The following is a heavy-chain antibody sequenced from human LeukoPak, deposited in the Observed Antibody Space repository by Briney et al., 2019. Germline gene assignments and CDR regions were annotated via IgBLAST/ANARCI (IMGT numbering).Heavy chain of an antibody. D-gene: IGHD4-23*01. V-gene: IGHV3-23*01. CDR2: VSSGGVST. Sequence: SGGSLRLSCAASGFTFTSYGMSWVRQAPGRGLEWVAAVSSGGVSTYYADSVKGRFTISRDNSKNTLYLQMNSLRAEDTAVYYCAKRSDYGANWNYFDYWGQGTPVTVSS. J-gene: IGHJ4*02. CDR3: AKRSDYGANWNYFDY. CDR1: GFTFTSYG.